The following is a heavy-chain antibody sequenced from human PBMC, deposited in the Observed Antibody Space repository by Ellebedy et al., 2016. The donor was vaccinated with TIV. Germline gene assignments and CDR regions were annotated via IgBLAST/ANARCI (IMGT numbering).Heavy chain of an antibody. CDR2: IKQDGSEK. CDR3: AKTGFYYYYGMDV. Sequence: GESLKISCAASGFTFSAYWMPWVRQAPGKGLQWVANIKQDGSEKFYVDSVKGRFTISRDNANNSLFLQMTSLRAEDTAVYYCAKTGFYYYYGMDVWGQGTTVTVSS. J-gene: IGHJ6*02. CDR1: GFTFSAYW. V-gene: IGHV3-7*01.